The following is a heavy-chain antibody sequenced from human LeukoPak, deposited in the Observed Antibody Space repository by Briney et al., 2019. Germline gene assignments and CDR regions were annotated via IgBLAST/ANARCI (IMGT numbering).Heavy chain of an antibody. D-gene: IGHD6-19*01. CDR2: IYYSGST. CDR1: GGSISSYY. Sequence: PSETLSLTCTVSGGSISSYYWSWIRQPPGKGLEWIGYIYYSGSTNYNPSLKSRVTISVDTSKNQFSLKLSSVTAADTAVYYCARDRVGYSSGWLIFDYWGQGTLVTVSS. J-gene: IGHJ4*02. CDR3: ARDRVGYSSGWLIFDY. V-gene: IGHV4-59*01.